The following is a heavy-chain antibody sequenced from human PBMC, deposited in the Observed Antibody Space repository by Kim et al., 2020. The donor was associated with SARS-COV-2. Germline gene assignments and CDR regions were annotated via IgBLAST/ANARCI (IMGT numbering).Heavy chain of an antibody. D-gene: IGHD6-19*01. V-gene: IGHV3-43*02. J-gene: IGHJ6*02. CDR3: AKDITIGVAGIPRSYYYYGVDI. Sequence: GGSLRLSCAASGFTFDDYAMHWVRQVPGKGMEWVALISGDGGITYYVDSVKGRFTISRENSKNSLYLQMNSLRTEDTALYYCAKDITIGVAGIPRSYYYYGVDIWGQGTTVTVSS. CDR1: GFTFDDYA. CDR2: ISGDGGIT.